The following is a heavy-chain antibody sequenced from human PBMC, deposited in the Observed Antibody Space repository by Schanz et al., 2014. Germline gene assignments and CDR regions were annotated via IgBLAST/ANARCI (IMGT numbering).Heavy chain of an antibody. D-gene: IGHD3-10*01. CDR3: ARANYRRKINFDY. V-gene: IGHV3-33*01. CDR1: GFTFSSYG. J-gene: IGHJ4*02. Sequence: QVQLVESGGGVVQFGRSLRLSCVASGFTFSSYGMHWVRQAPGKGLEWVAAMSYDGSIKYYGDSVKGRFTISRDNSENTLYLQMNSLRAEDTAVYYCARANYRRKINFDYWGQGTLVTVSS. CDR2: MSYDGSIK.